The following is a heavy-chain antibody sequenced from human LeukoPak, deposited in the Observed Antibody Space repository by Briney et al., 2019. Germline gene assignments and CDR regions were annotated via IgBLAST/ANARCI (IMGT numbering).Heavy chain of an antibody. V-gene: IGHV3-30*18. D-gene: IGHD1-26*01. CDR2: ISYDGSNK. J-gene: IGHJ6*02. CDR1: GFTFSSYG. Sequence: QPGGSLRLSCAASGFTFSSYGMHWVRQTPGKGLEWVALISYDGSNKYYADSVKGRFTISRDNSKNTLYLQMNSLRAEDTAVYYCAKFKESGSYYYDGMDVWGQGTRSPSP. CDR3: AKFKESGSYYYDGMDV.